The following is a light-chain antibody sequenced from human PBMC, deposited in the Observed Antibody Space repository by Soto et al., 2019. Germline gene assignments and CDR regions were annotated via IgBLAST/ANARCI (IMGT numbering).Light chain of an antibody. Sequence: QSALTQPPSVSGAPGQRVTISCTGSSSNIGAGYDVHWYQQLPGTAPKLLIYGNSNRPSGVPDRFSGSKSGTSASLAIPGLQAEDESDYYCQSYDSSLSGFYVFGTGTKLTVL. V-gene: IGLV1-40*01. CDR1: SSNIGAGYD. CDR3: QSYDSSLSGFYV. CDR2: GNS. J-gene: IGLJ1*01.